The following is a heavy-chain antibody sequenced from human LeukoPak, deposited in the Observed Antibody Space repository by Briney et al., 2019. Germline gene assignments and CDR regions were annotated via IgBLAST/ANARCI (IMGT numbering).Heavy chain of an antibody. J-gene: IGHJ4*02. CDR3: ARDILDVGATHYFDY. Sequence: SETLSLTCTVSGASITTYYWSWIRQPPGKGLEYVGQIHSSGSANYNPSLKSRVAMSLDASKNQFSLTVSSVTAADTAIYYCARDILDVGATHYFDYWGQGSLLTVSS. V-gene: IGHV4-59*01. D-gene: IGHD1-26*01. CDR2: IHSSGSA. CDR1: GASITTYY.